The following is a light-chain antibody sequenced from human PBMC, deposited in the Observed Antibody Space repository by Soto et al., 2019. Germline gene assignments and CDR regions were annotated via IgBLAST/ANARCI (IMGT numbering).Light chain of an antibody. CDR2: AAS. CDR1: QSISSY. Sequence: DIQMTQSPSSLSASVGDRVTITCRASQSISSYLNWYQQKLGKAPKLLIYAASSLQSGVPSRFSGSGSGTDFTLTISSLQSEDFATYYCQQSYNRPITFGQGTRLEMK. CDR3: QQSYNRPIT. J-gene: IGKJ5*01. V-gene: IGKV1-39*01.